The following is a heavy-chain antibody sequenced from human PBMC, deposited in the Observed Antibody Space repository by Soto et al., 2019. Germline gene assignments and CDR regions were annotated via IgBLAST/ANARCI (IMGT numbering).Heavy chain of an antibody. J-gene: IGHJ4*03. CDR3: ARVTVTGTSYYFDY. Sequence: PGESLKISCKCSGYSFTSYWIGWVRQMPGKGLEWMGLFNPADSDTRYRSSFQGQVTFSAAKSISTAYLQWSSLKPSHTAMYYCARVTVTGTSYYFDYWGQGTRVTVSS. D-gene: IGHD6-19*01. CDR1: GYSFTSYW. V-gene: IGHV5-51*01. CDR2: FNPADSDT.